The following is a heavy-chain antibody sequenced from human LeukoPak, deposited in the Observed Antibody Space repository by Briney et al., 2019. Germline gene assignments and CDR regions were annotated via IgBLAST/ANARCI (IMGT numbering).Heavy chain of an antibody. J-gene: IGHJ4*02. CDR3: AKGSHYYDSGGYYIEY. CDR2: ISYDGSNQ. Sequence: PGRSLRLSCAASGFTFSSYCMHWVRQAPGKGLGWVAVISYDGSNQYYALSVKGRFTISRDNSKNTLYLQMNSLRPDDTAVYFCAKGSHYYDSGGYYIEYWGQGTLVAVSS. CDR1: GFTFSSYC. D-gene: IGHD3-22*01. V-gene: IGHV3-30*18.